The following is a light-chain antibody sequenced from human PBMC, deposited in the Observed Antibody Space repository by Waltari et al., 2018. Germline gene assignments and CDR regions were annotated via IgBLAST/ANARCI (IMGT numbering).Light chain of an antibody. CDR1: QAISTY. CDR2: SAS. CDR3: QQYNNYPRT. Sequence: DIQLTQSPSFLSASVGDKITITCRASQAISTYLAWYQQKPGIGPSLLIYSASTLQSGVPSRFSGGGSGTEFTLTISSLQPEDFASYYCQQYNNYPRTFGQGTKLEI. J-gene: IGKJ2*01. V-gene: IGKV1-9*01.